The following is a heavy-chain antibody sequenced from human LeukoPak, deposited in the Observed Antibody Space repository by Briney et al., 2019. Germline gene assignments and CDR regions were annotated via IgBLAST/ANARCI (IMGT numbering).Heavy chain of an antibody. Sequence: PSETLSLTCPVAGGSISSFFWSWIRQPPGKGLGWIGYISYSGGTNYNPSLKSRVTISLDTSKNQFSLKLSSVTAADTAVYYCARHLESGGYSYGYSYYYYYMDVWGKGTTVTVSS. CDR1: GGSISSFF. J-gene: IGHJ6*03. CDR2: ISYSGGT. D-gene: IGHD5-18*01. V-gene: IGHV4-59*08. CDR3: ARHLESGGYSYGYSYYYYYMDV.